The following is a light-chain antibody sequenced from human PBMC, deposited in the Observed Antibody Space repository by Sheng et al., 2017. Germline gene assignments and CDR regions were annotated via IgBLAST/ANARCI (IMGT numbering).Light chain of an antibody. J-gene: IGKJ2*01. CDR3: QQSNSPPRT. Sequence: DIQMTQSPSSLSASVGDRVTVTCRASQNISSYLNWYQQKPGKAPKLLIYAASSLQSGVPSRFSGGGSGTNFTLTISSLQPDDFATYYCQQSNSPPRTFGQGPGWRSN. CDR2: AAS. V-gene: IGKV1-39*01. CDR1: QNISSY.